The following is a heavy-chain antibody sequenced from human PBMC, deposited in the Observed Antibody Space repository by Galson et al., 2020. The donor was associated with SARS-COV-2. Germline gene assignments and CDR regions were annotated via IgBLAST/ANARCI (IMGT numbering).Heavy chain of an antibody. V-gene: IGHV3-7*01. CDR1: GFTFSSYW. CDR2: IKQDGSEK. Sequence: GGSLRLSCAASGFTFSSYWMSWVRQAPGKGLEWVANIKQDGSEKYYVDSVKGRFTISRDNAKNSLYLQMNSLRAEDTAVYYCASSYYYDSSGYYPDALDIWGQGTMVTVSS. CDR3: ASSYYYDSSGYYPDALDI. J-gene: IGHJ3*02. D-gene: IGHD3-22*01.